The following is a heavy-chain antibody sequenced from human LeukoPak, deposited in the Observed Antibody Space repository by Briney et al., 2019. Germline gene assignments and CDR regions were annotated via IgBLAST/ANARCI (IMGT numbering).Heavy chain of an antibody. CDR2: IGSSSSTI. D-gene: IGHD6-19*01. Sequence: PGRSLRLSCAASGFTFSSYGMHWVRQAPGKGLEWVSYIGSSSSTIYYADSVKGRFTISRDNAKNSLYLQMNSLRAEDTAVYYCARDKDSSGWYLPGQRRKPRSDGMDVWGQGTTVTVSS. J-gene: IGHJ6*02. CDR1: GFTFSSYG. V-gene: IGHV3-48*01. CDR3: ARDKDSSGWYLPGQRRKPRSDGMDV.